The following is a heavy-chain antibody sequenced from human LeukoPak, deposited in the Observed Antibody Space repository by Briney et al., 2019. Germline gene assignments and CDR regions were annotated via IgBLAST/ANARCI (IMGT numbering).Heavy chain of an antibody. CDR3: ARGGPHYRRVTALQLDAFDI. V-gene: IGHV4-34*01. Sequence: PSETLSLTCAVYGGSFSGYYWSWIRQPPGKGLEWIGEINYSGSTNYNPSLKSRVTISVDTSKNQFSLKLSSVTAADTAVYYCARGGPHYRRVTALQLDAFDIWGQGTMVTVSS. CDR1: GGSFSGYY. CDR2: INYSGST. J-gene: IGHJ3*02. D-gene: IGHD2-21*02.